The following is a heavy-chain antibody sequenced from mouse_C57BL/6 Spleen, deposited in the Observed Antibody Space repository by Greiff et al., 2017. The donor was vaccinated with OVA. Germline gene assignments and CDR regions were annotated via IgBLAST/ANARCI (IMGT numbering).Heavy chain of an antibody. D-gene: IGHD2-4*01. CDR1: GYAFSSYW. Sequence: VQLQQSGAELVKPGASVKISCKASGYAFSSYWMNWVKPRPGKGLEWIGQIYPGDGDTNDNGKFKGKATLTADKSSSTAYMQLSSLTSEDSAVYFCARKGNYDYAWFAYWGQGTLVTVSA. V-gene: IGHV1-80*01. CDR3: ARKGNYDYAWFAY. J-gene: IGHJ3*01. CDR2: IYPGDGDT.